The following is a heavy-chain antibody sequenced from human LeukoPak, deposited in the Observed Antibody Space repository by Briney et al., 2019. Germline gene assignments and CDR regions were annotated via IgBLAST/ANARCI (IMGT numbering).Heavy chain of an antibody. Sequence: SETLSLTCTVSGGSISSYYWSWIRQPPGKGLEFIGYIYYSGSTNYNPSLKSRVTISVDTSKNQFSLKLRSVTAADTAVYYCAREFIGGSYWGYDAFDIWGQGTMVTVSS. CDR1: GGSISSYY. J-gene: IGHJ3*02. CDR2: IYYSGST. D-gene: IGHD1-26*01. CDR3: AREFIGGSYWGYDAFDI. V-gene: IGHV4-59*12.